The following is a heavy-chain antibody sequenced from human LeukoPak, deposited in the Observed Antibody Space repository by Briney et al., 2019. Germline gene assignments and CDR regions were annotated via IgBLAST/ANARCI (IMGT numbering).Heavy chain of an antibody. J-gene: IGHJ4*02. V-gene: IGHV3-9*01. CDR1: GFTFDDYF. D-gene: IGHD4/OR15-4a*01. CDR3: ARRAGAYSHPYDY. CDR2: ISWNSGSI. Sequence: PGGSLRLSCAASGFTFDDYFMHWVRQAPGKGLEWVSGISWNSGSIGYADSVKGRFTISRDNSKNTLYLQMNSLRAEDTAVYYCARRAGAYSHPYDYWGQGTLVTVSS.